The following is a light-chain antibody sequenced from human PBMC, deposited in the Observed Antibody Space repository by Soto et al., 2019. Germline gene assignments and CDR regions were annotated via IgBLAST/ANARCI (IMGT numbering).Light chain of an antibody. CDR3: TSFTSSSTWV. Sequence: QSVLTQPASVSGSPGQSITISCTGTSSDVGGYIYVSWFQQHPGKAPKLKIYEVSNRPSGVSNRFSGSKSGYTASLTISELQAEDEADYYCTSFTSSSTWVFGGGTKVTVL. CDR1: SSDVGGYIY. J-gene: IGLJ3*02. V-gene: IGLV2-14*03. CDR2: EVS.